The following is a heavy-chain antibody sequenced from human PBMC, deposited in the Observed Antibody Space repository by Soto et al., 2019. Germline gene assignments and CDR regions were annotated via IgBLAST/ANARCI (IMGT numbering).Heavy chain of an antibody. J-gene: IGHJ4*02. V-gene: IGHV3-66*01. D-gene: IGHD2-8*01. CDR3: AKSGGRPVGPCTNGVCPNFDD. Sequence: EVQLVESGGGLVQPGGSMRLSCAASGFTVGTNYMSWVRQARGKGLEWVSVIYFDGATYYADSVKGRFTLSRDNSKNTMYLQMNSLRAEDTAVYYCAKSGGRPVGPCTNGVCPNFDDWGQGTLVIVSS. CDR1: GFTVGTNY. CDR2: IYFDGAT.